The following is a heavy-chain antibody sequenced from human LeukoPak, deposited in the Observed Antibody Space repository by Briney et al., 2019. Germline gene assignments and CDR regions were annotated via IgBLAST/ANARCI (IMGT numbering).Heavy chain of an antibody. V-gene: IGHV1-69*13. CDR2: IIPIFGTA. Sequence: GASVKVSCTASGGTFSSYAISWVRQAPGQGLEWMGGIIPIFGTANYAQKFQGRVTITADESTSTAYMELSSLRSEDTAVYYCARGPSEEWPPYYFDYWGQGTLVTVSS. J-gene: IGHJ4*02. CDR1: GGTFSSYA. D-gene: IGHD3-3*01. CDR3: ARGPSEEWPPYYFDY.